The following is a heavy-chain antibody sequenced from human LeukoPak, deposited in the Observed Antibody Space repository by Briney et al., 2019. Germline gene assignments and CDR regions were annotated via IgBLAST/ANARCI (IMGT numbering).Heavy chain of an antibody. Sequence: SETLSLTCTVSGGSISSYYWSWIRQPPGKGLEWIGYIYYSGSTNYNPSLKSRVTISVDTSKNQFSLKLSSVTAADTAVYYCARDFKIGYYYDSSGYYPARGNWFDPWVQGTLVTVSS. CDR3: ARDFKIGYYYDSSGYYPARGNWFDP. D-gene: IGHD3-22*01. J-gene: IGHJ5*02. V-gene: IGHV4-59*01. CDR2: IYYSGST. CDR1: GGSISSYY.